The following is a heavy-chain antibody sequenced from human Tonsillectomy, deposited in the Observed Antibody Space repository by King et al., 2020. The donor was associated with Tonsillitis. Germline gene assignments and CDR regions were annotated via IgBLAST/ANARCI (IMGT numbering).Heavy chain of an antibody. Sequence: VQLQQWGAGLLKPSETLSLTCAVYGGSFTTYYWSWIRQPPGKGLEWIGEINHSGITKYNPSLKSQVTISVDTSKNQFSLKRSSVTAADTAVYYCASIGVEMATSMDVWGKGTTVTVSS. D-gene: IGHD5-24*01. CDR3: ASIGVEMATSMDV. V-gene: IGHV4-34*01. CDR1: GGSFTTYY. J-gene: IGHJ6*03. CDR2: INHSGIT.